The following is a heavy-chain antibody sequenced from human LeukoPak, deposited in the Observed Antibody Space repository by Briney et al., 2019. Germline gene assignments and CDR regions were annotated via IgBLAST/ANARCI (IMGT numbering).Heavy chain of an antibody. D-gene: IGHD1-14*01. V-gene: IGHV6-1*01. Sequence: SQTLSLTCAISGDSISSSSDAWNWIRQSPSRGLEWLGRTYSMSNDYAVSVKSRMTINADTSKNQVSLQLNSVTPEDTAVYYCARGRNHAFDIWGQGTMVTVSS. CDR3: ARGRNHAFDI. CDR2: TYSMSN. J-gene: IGHJ3*02. CDR1: GDSISSSSDA.